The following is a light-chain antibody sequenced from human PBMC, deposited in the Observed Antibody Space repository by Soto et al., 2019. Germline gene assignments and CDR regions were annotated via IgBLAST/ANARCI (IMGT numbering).Light chain of an antibody. J-gene: IGKJ1*01. CDR1: QTISSW. Sequence: DIQMTQSPSTLSGSVGDRVTITCRASQTISSWLAWYQQKPGKAPKLLIYDASSLESGVPSRFSGSGSGTEFTLTISSLQPDDFATYYCQQYNSYSPWTFGQGTKVDTK. V-gene: IGKV1-5*01. CDR3: QQYNSYSPWT. CDR2: DAS.